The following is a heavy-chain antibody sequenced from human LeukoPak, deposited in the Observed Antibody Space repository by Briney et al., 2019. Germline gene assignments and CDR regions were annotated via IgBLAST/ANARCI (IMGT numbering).Heavy chain of an antibody. CDR3: ARDRPFDP. J-gene: IGHJ5*02. CDR2: TYYRSKWYY. Sequence: SQTLSLTCVSSGDSVSNNNAAWNWIRQSPSGGLEWLGRTYYRSKWYYDYAVSVKSRITINPDTSKNQFSLQLNSVTPEDTAVYYCARDRPFDPWGQGTLVTVSS. CDR1: GDSVSNNNAA. V-gene: IGHV6-1*01.